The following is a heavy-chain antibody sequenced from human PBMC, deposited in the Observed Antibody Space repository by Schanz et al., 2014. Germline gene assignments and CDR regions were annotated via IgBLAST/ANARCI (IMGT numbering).Heavy chain of an antibody. Sequence: QVQLQESGPGLVKPSETLSLTCTVSGDSISGYYWNWIRQPPGKGLEWIGYIYDSETSNSNPYLKSRVTISLDTSKNQFSLKLTSVTAADTAVYYCARGVRRGDGKNGYYNWFDPWGQGTLVTVSS. J-gene: IGHJ5*02. CDR3: ARGVRRGDGKNGYYNWFDP. CDR2: IYDSETS. CDR1: GDSISGYY. D-gene: IGHD3-22*01. V-gene: IGHV4-59*01.